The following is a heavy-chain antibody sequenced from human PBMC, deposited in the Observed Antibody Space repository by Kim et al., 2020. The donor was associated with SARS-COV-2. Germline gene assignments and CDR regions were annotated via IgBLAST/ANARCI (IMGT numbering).Heavy chain of an antibody. J-gene: IGHJ5*02. D-gene: IGHD1-7*01. Sequence: SETLSLTCAVYGGSFSGYYWSWIRQPPGKGLEWIGEINHSGSTDYNQSLKSRVTISVDTSKNQFSLKLSSVTTADTAVYYGARMGLRNWNSLRANWFDP. CDR1: GGSFSGYY. V-gene: IGHV4-34*01. CDR2: INHSGST. CDR3: ARMGLRNWNSLRANWFDP.